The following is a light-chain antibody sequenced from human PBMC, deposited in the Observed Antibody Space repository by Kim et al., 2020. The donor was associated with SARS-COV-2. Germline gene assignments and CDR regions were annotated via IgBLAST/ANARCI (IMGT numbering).Light chain of an antibody. Sequence: ENVLTQSPGTLSLSPGERATLSCRASQNVRNTYLAWYQQRPGQAPSLLIYGASNRAAGIPDRFRGSGSGTDFTLTISRLEPEDFAVYFCQQYGSSPLTFGGGTKVDIK. CDR3: QQYGSSPLT. CDR1: QNVRNTY. V-gene: IGKV3-20*01. CDR2: GAS. J-gene: IGKJ4*01.